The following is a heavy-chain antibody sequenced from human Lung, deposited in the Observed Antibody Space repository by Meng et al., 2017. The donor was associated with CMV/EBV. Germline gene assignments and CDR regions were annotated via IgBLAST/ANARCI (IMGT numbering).Heavy chain of an antibody. J-gene: IGHJ4*02. CDR1: GFTFSIYG. V-gene: IGHV3-48*03. D-gene: IGHD1/OR15-1a*01. Sequence: SXAASGFTFSIYGMTWVRQAPGKGLEWVSFISVTGSQIYYADSVKGRFTISRDNAKNSLYLQMNSLRGDDTAVYYCARGTRRRDESWNWRRSRNNVFYIDSWGQGXLVTVSS. CDR3: ARGTRRRDESWNWRRSRNNVFYIDS. CDR2: ISVTGSQI.